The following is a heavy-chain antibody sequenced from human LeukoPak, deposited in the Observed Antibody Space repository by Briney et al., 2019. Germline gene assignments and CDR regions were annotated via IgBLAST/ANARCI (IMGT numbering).Heavy chain of an antibody. CDR1: GFTFSSYE. D-gene: IGHD2-8*01. Sequence: GSLRLSCAASGFTFSSYEMNWVRQAPGKGLEWVSYISSSGSTIYYADSVKGRFTISRDNAKNSLYLQMNSLRAEDTAVYYCARRPQLIFDYYGMDVWGQGTTVTVSS. V-gene: IGHV3-48*03. CDR3: ARRPQLIFDYYGMDV. CDR2: ISSSGSTI. J-gene: IGHJ6*02.